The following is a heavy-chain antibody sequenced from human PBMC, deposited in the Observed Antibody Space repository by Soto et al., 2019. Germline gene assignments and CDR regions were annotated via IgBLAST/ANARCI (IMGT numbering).Heavy chain of an antibody. Sequence: SETLSLTCTVSGGSISSGDYYWSWIRQPPGKGLEWIGYIYYSGSTYYNPSLKSRVTISVDTSKNQFSLKLSSVTAADTAVYYCARVDLGWYAFDNWGQSTMVTVSS. V-gene: IGHV4-30-4*01. J-gene: IGHJ3*02. CDR3: ARVDLGWYAFDN. CDR1: GGSISSGDYY. CDR2: IYYSGST.